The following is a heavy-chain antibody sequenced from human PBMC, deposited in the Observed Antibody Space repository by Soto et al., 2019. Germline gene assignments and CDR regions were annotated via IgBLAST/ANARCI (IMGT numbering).Heavy chain of an antibody. J-gene: IGHJ6*02. Sequence: EVQLVESGGGLVQPGRSLRLSCTASGFTFGDYAMSWVRQAPGKGLEWVGFIRSKAYGGTTEYAASVKGRFTSSRDDSKSISYLQMNSLKTEDTAVYYCTTHGYCSSTSCLWGMDVWGQGTTVTVSS. CDR1: GFTFGDYA. D-gene: IGHD2-2*01. V-gene: IGHV3-49*04. CDR2: IRSKAYGGTT. CDR3: TTHGYCSSTSCLWGMDV.